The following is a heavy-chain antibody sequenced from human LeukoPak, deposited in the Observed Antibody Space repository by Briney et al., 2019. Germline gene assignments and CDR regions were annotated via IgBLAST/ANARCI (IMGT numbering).Heavy chain of an antibody. CDR2: IYSGGST. CDR1: GFTVSSNY. V-gene: IGHV3-53*01. Sequence: PGGSLRLSCAASGFTVSSNYMSWVRQAPGEGGEGGSVIYSGGSTYYADSVKGRFTITRDNSKNTLYLQMNSLRAEDTAVYYCARVDYYDSSGYYYGGDYWGQGTLVTVSS. J-gene: IGHJ4*02. D-gene: IGHD3-22*01. CDR3: ARVDYYDSSGYYYGGDY.